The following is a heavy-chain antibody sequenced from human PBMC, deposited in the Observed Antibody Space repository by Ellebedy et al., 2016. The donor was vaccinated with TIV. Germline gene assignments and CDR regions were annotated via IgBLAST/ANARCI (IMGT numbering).Heavy chain of an antibody. V-gene: IGHV3-21*04. Sequence: GESLKISCAASGFTFRSYSMNWVRQAPGRGLEWVSSISSSSTYMYYADSVKGQFSISRDNSKNTLYLQMNSLTPEDTAVYYCAKSSSSWYEYYGMDVWGQGTTVTVSS. J-gene: IGHJ6*02. CDR3: AKSSSSWYEYYGMDV. CDR1: GFTFRSYS. D-gene: IGHD6-13*01. CDR2: ISSSSTYM.